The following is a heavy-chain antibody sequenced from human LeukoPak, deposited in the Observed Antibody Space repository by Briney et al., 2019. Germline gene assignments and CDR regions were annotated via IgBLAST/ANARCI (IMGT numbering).Heavy chain of an antibody. Sequence: GGSLRLSCAASGFTFSSYSMNWVRQAPGKGLEWVSSISSSSSYIYYADSVKGRFTISRDNAKNSLYLQMNSLRAEDMALYYCAKEGSGEYAFDIWGQGTMVTVSS. CDR2: ISSSSSYI. D-gene: IGHD6-25*01. CDR3: AKEGSGEYAFDI. V-gene: IGHV3-21*04. J-gene: IGHJ3*02. CDR1: GFTFSSYS.